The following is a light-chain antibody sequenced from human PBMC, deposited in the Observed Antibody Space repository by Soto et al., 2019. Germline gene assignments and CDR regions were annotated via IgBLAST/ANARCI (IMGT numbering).Light chain of an antibody. J-gene: IGKJ4*01. CDR2: GAS. V-gene: IGKV3-15*01. Sequence: EIVMTQSPATQSVSPGERTTLSCRASQSVSSNFAWYQQKPGQAPRLLIYGASTRATGIPARFSGSGSGTEFTLTISGLQSEDFAVYYCQQYKDSPLTFGGGTKVEIK. CDR3: QQYKDSPLT. CDR1: QSVSSN.